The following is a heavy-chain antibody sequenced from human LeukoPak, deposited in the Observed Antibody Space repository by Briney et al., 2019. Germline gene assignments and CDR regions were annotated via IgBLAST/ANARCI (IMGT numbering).Heavy chain of an antibody. D-gene: IGHD5-24*01. CDR3: ARPAIMMATIPTGAFDI. V-gene: IGHV3-11*04. CDR1: GFTFSDYY. Sequence: PGGSLRLSCAASGFTFSDYYMSWIRQAPGKGLEWVSYISGSGSTIYYADSVKGRFTISRDNAKNSLYLQMNSLRVEDMAVYYCARPAIMMATIPTGAFDIWGQGTMVTVSS. J-gene: IGHJ3*02. CDR2: ISGSGSTI.